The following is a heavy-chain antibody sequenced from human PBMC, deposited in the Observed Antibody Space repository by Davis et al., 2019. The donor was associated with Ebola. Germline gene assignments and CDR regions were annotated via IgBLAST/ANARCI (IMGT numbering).Heavy chain of an antibody. CDR2: INHSGST. Sequence: MPSETLSLTCAVYGGSFSGYYWSWIRQPPGKGLEWIGEINHSGSTNYNPSLKSRVTISVDTSKNQFSLKLSSVTAADTAVYYCAREKTGTQFYGMDVWGQGTTVTVSS. CDR1: GGSFSGYY. CDR3: AREKTGTQFYGMDV. J-gene: IGHJ6*02. D-gene: IGHD1-7*01. V-gene: IGHV4-34*01.